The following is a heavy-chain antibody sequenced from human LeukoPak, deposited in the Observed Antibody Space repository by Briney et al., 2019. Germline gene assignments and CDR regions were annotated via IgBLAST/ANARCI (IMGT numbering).Heavy chain of an antibody. J-gene: IGHJ4*02. D-gene: IGHD1-1*01. V-gene: IGHV4-4*07. CDR1: GGSISSYS. Sequence: SETLSLTCSVSGGSISSYSWNWIRQPAGKGLEWIGRFYTSGTTNYNPSLKSRVTMSIDTSKNQVSLKMRSVTAADTAVYYCATWRTAKTGFDYWGQGTLVTVSS. CDR3: ATWRTAKTGFDY. CDR2: FYTSGTT.